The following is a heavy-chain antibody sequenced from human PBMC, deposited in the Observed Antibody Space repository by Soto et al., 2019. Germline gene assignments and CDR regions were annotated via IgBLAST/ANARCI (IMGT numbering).Heavy chain of an antibody. CDR3: TIMALGRESSKLSANDY. CDR1: GFTFSGSA. V-gene: IGHV3-73*01. J-gene: IGHJ4*02. D-gene: IGHD3-10*01. Sequence: AGGSLRLSCAASGFTFSGSAMHWVRQASGKGLEWVGRIRSKANSYATAYAASVKGRFTISRDDSKNTAYLQMNSLKTEDTAVYYCTIMALGRESSKLSANDYWGQGTLVTVSS. CDR2: IRSKANSYAT.